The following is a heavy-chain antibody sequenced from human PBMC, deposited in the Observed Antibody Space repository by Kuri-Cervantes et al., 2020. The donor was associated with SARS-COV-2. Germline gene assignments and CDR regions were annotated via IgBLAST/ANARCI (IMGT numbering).Heavy chain of an antibody. CDR2: IKQDGSEK. D-gene: IGHD2-15*01. CDR1: GFTFSSYW. J-gene: IGHJ4*02. CDR3: ARERAGYCSGGSCYRGGRFDY. V-gene: IGHV3-7*01. Sequence: GGSLRLSCAASGFTFSSYWMSWVRQASGKGLEWVANIKQDGSEKYYVDSVKGRFTISRDNAKNSLYLQMNSLRAEDTAVYYCARERAGYCSGGSCYRGGRFDYWGQGTLVTVSS.